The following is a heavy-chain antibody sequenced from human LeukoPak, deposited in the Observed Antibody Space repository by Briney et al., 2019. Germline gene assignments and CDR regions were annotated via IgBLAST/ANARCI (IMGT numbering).Heavy chain of an antibody. CDR2: ISGSGDTT. D-gene: IGHD2-15*01. Sequence: LSGGSLRLSCAASGFTFSSYAMSWVRQAPGKGLEWVSAISGSGDTTHYADSVKGRFTISRDNSKNTLYLQMNSLRAEDTAVYYCAKDQWADNCSGGSCYPYGMDVWGQGTTVTVSS. V-gene: IGHV3-23*01. CDR1: GFTFSSYA. J-gene: IGHJ6*02. CDR3: AKDQWADNCSGGSCYPYGMDV.